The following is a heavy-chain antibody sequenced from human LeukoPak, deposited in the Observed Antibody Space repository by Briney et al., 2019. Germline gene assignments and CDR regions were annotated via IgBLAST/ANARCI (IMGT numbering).Heavy chain of an antibody. CDR3: ARDADDTAMVY. Sequence: PSETLSLTCTVSGGSISSYYWSWLRQPPGKGLEWIGYIYYSGSNNYNPSLKRRVNISVETSKKQFALKMSSVTAADTAVYYCARDADDTAMVYWGQGTLVTVSS. J-gene: IGHJ4*02. CDR2: IYYSGSN. D-gene: IGHD5-18*01. CDR1: GGSISSYY. V-gene: IGHV4-59*01.